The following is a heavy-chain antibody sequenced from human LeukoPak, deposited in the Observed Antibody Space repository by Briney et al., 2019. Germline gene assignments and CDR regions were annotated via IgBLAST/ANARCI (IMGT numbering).Heavy chain of an antibody. V-gene: IGHV3-33*01. CDR1: GFTFSSDG. Sequence: QPGRSLRLSCAASGFTFSSDGMHWVRQAPGKGLEWVAVIWYDGSNKYYADSVKGRFTISRDNSKNTLYLQMNSLRAEDTAVYYCARGAAAADYWGQGTLVTVSS. CDR2: IWYDGSNK. J-gene: IGHJ4*02. CDR3: ARGAAAADY. D-gene: IGHD6-13*01.